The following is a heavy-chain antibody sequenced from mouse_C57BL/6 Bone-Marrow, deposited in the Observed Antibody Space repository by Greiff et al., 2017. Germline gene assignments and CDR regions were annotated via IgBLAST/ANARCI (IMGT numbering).Heavy chain of an antibody. CDR2: IDPSDSET. D-gene: IGHD2-5*01. Sequence: VQLQQPGAELVRPGSSVKLSCKASGYTFTSYWMHWVKQRPIQGLEWIGNIDPSDSETHYNQKFKDKATLTVDKSSSTAYMQLSSLTSEDSAVYYCAREGYYSNYEGFAYWGQGTLVTVSA. CDR1: GYTFTSYW. V-gene: IGHV1-52*01. CDR3: AREGYYSNYEGFAY. J-gene: IGHJ3*01.